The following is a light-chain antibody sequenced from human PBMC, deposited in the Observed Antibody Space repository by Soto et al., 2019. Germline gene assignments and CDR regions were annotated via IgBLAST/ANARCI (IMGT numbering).Light chain of an antibody. V-gene: IGKV1-39*01. CDR1: QSISNH. Sequence: DIQMTQSPSSLSASVEDRVIITCRVSQSISNHLNWYQQKPGKAPKFLIYDASTLETGVPSRFSGSGSGTEFTLTISSLQPDDFATFYCQQYDTFPRTFGQGTKVDIK. CDR3: QQYDTFPRT. CDR2: DAS. J-gene: IGKJ1*01.